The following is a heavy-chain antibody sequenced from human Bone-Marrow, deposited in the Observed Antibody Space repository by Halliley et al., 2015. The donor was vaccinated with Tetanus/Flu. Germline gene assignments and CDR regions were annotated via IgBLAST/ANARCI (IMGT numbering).Heavy chain of an antibody. V-gene: IGHV3-11*05. CDR3: ARDGGSFLTSYTSYFHGMDV. CDR2: ISGSGTYT. Sequence: WISRISGSGTYTNFADSVKGRFTISRDNTKNSLFLQMSSLRAEDTAVYYCARDGGSFLTSYTSYFHGMDVWGQG. J-gene: IGHJ6*02. D-gene: IGHD3-9*01.